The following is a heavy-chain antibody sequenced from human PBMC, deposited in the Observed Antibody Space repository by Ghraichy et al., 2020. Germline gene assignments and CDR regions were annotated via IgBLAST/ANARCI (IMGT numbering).Heavy chain of an antibody. J-gene: IGHJ5*02. CDR1: GFTFSSYS. Sequence: GGSLRLSCAASGFTFSSYSMNWVRQAPGKGLEWVSSISSSSSYIYYADSVKGRFTISRDNAKNSLYLQMNSLRAEDTAVYYCAREGSTRSRFGELLFPIGWFDPWGQGTLVTVSS. CDR2: ISSSSSYI. CDR3: AREGSTRSRFGELLFPIGWFDP. V-gene: IGHV3-21*01. D-gene: IGHD3-10*01.